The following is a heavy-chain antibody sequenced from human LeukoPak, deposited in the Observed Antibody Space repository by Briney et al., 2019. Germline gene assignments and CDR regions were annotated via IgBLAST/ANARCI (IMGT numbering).Heavy chain of an antibody. V-gene: IGHV1-69*13. CDR2: IIPIFGTA. CDR1: GGTFSSYA. D-gene: IGHD5-24*01. CDR3: ARDLWGDGYNCFDY. J-gene: IGHJ4*02. Sequence: GASVKVSCKASGGTFSSYAISWVRQAPGQGLEWMGGIIPIFGTANYAQKFQGRVTITADESTSTAYMELSSLRSEDTAAYYCARDLWGDGYNCFDYWGQGTLVTVSS.